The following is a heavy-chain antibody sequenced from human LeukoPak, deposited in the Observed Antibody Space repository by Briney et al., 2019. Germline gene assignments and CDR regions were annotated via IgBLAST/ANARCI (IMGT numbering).Heavy chain of an antibody. Sequence: GGSLRLSCAASGFTSSTYAMSWVRQAPGKGLEWVSTISGSGGSTYYADSVKGRFTISRDNSRNTLYLQMSSLRAEDTAIYYCAKGVYCSSTSCYWPYYFDYWGQGTLVTVSS. V-gene: IGHV3-23*01. CDR1: GFTSSTYA. D-gene: IGHD2-2*01. CDR2: ISGSGGST. CDR3: AKGVYCSSTSCYWPYYFDY. J-gene: IGHJ4*02.